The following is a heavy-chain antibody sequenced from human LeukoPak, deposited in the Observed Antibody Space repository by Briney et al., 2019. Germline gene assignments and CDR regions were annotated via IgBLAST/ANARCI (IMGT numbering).Heavy chain of an antibody. V-gene: IGHV1-69*04. J-gene: IGHJ4*02. CDR3: ARERRCSAGSCYAADLDS. D-gene: IGHD2-15*01. CDR1: ADIFSSYA. CDR2: IIPLTGVV. Sequence: SVKVSCKTSADIFSSYAINWVRQAPGQGLEWMGRIIPLTGVVNFGQKLQTRVTISADKSTSTAYMEVSSLRFEDTAVYFCARERRCSAGSCYAADLDSWGQGTLVTVSS.